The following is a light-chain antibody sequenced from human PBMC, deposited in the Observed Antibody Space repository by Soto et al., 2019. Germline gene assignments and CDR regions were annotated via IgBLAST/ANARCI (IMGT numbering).Light chain of an antibody. CDR1: QSVSNNY. V-gene: IGKV3-20*01. CDR3: QQYNNWPPIT. CDR2: GAS. Sequence: EFVLTQSPGTLSLSPGERATLSCRASQSVSNNYLAWYQQKPGQAPRLLIYGASNRATGIPDRFSGGGSGTDFTLTISSLQSEDFAVYYCQQYNNWPPITFGQGTRLEI. J-gene: IGKJ5*01.